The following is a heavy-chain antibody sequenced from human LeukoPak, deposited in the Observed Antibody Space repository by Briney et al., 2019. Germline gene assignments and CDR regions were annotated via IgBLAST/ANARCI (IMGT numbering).Heavy chain of an antibody. Sequence: PGGSLRLSCAASGFTFSNYDMHWVRQAPGKGLEWVTFIRYDGSNQYYADSVKGRFSISRDNSKNTVYLQMNSLRVEDTAVYYCVKDEVVPSYYYMDVWGKGTTVTVSS. CDR3: VKDEVVPSYYYMDV. CDR1: GFTFSNYD. D-gene: IGHD2-2*01. CDR2: IRYDGSNQ. J-gene: IGHJ6*03. V-gene: IGHV3-30*02.